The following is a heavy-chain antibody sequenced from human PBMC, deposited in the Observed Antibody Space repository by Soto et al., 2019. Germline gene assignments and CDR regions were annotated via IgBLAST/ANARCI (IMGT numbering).Heavy chain of an antibody. V-gene: IGHV4-59*11. CDR3: ARVGSSGWSPDY. J-gene: IGHJ4*02. Sequence: PSETLSLTCSVSGGSISGHYWTWIRQSPGKGLEWIGYILYSGSTNCNPSLKSRVTISVDTSKNQFSLKMSSVTAADTAVYYCARVGSSGWSPDYWGRGTLVTVSS. CDR2: ILYSGST. D-gene: IGHD6-19*01. CDR1: GGSISGHY.